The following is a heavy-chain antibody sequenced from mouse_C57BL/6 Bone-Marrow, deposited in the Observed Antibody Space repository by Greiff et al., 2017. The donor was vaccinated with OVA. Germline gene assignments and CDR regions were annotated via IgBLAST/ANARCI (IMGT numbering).Heavy chain of an antibody. CDR2: ISGGGGNT. CDR3: ARVYYYYFDD. J-gene: IGHJ2*01. Sequence: EVKLVESGGGLVKPGGSLKLSCAASGFTFSSYTMSWVRQTPEKRLEWVATISGGGGNTYYPDSVKGRFTISRDNAKNTLYLQMSSLRSEDTALYYCARVYYYYFDDWGQGTTLTVSS. V-gene: IGHV5-9*01. D-gene: IGHD1-1*01. CDR1: GFTFSSYT.